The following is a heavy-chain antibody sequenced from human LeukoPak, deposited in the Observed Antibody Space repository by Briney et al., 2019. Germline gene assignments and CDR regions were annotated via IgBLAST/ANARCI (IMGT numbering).Heavy chain of an antibody. Sequence: GGTLRLSCAASGFTFSSYGMSWVRQAPGKGLEWVSAISGSGGSTYYADSVKGRFTISRDNSKNTLYVQMHSLRAEDTAVYYCAKGGIAVAGTSYYYYMDVWGKGTTVTISS. CDR3: AKGGIAVAGTSYYYYMDV. CDR1: GFTFSSYG. J-gene: IGHJ6*03. V-gene: IGHV3-23*01. CDR2: ISGSGGST. D-gene: IGHD6-19*01.